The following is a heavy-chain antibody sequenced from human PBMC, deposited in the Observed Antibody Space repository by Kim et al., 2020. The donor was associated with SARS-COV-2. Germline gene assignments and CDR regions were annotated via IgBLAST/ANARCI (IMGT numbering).Heavy chain of an antibody. J-gene: IGHJ5*02. CDR2: IYYSGRT. D-gene: IGHD3-10*01. Sequence: SETLSLTCTVSGGSISSSSYYWGWIRQPPGKGLEWIGSIYYSGRTYYNPSLKSRVPIFVDPSRYLFFLLLSFVTGADTAVYYCARDAPRGVWFDPWGQGTLVTVSS. CDR3: ARDAPRGVWFDP. V-gene: IGHV4-39*02. CDR1: GGSISSSSYY.